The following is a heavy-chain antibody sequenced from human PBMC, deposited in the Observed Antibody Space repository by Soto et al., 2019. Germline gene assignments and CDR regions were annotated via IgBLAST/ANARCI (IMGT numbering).Heavy chain of an antibody. V-gene: IGHV3-33*01. D-gene: IGHD3-9*01. CDR2: IWYDGSNK. Sequence: ESGGGVVQPGRSLRLSCAASGFTFSSYGMHWVRQAPGKGLEWVAVIWYDGSNKYYADSVKGRFTISRGNSKNTLYLQMNSLRAEDTAVYYCARDGGEAILTVYYYYYMDVWGKGTTVTVSS. CDR1: GFTFSSYG. J-gene: IGHJ6*03. CDR3: ARDGGEAILTVYYYYYMDV.